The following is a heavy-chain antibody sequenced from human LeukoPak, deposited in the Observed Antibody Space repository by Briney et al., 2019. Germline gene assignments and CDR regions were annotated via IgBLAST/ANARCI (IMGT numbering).Heavy chain of an antibody. D-gene: IGHD3-22*01. V-gene: IGHV1-69*05. CDR1: GGTFSSYA. CDR3: ARDRGLYYYDSSGYPFPDY. CDR2: IIPIFGTA. J-gene: IGHJ4*02. Sequence: SVKVSCKASGGTFSSYAISWVRQAPGQGLEWMGRIIPIFGTANYAQKFQGRVTITTDESTSTAYMELSSLRSEDTAVYYCARDRGLYYYDSSGYPFPDYWGQGTPVTVSS.